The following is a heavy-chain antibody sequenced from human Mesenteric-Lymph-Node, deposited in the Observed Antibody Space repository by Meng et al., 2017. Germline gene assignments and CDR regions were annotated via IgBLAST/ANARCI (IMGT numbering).Heavy chain of an antibody. D-gene: IGHD3-22*01. Sequence: ASVKVSCKASGYTFTGYYMHWVRQAPGQGPEWMGRINPNSGGTNYAQKFQGRVTMTRDTSIRTAYMELRSLRSDDTSVYYCARGLALITRRGWASNYWGQGTLVTVSS. CDR1: GYTFTGYY. J-gene: IGHJ4*02. CDR2: INPNSGGT. CDR3: ARGLALITRRGWASNY. V-gene: IGHV1-2*06.